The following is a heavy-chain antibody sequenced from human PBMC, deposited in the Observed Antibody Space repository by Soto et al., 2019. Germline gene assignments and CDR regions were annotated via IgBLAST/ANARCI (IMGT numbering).Heavy chain of an antibody. CDR3: ARGRYGDY. D-gene: IGHD1-1*01. CDR2: ISAHNGNT. V-gene: IGHV1-18*01. CDR1: GYDFTTYG. Sequence: QVHLVQSGAEVKKPGASVKVSCKGSGYDFTTYGITWVRQAPGQGLEWMAWISAHNGNTDYAQKLKGGVPXTRDTSTSTAYRELRSLRSDDTAMYYCARGRYGDYWGQGALVTVSS. J-gene: IGHJ4*02.